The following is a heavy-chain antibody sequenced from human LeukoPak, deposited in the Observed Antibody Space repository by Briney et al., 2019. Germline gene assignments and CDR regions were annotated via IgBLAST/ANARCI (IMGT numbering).Heavy chain of an antibody. J-gene: IGHJ3*02. D-gene: IGHD2-15*01. V-gene: IGHV1-2*02. CDR2: INPNNGGT. Sequence: ASVKVSCKASGYTFTGYYMHWVRQAPGQGLEWMGWINPNNGGTNYAQKFQGRVTMTSDTSISTAYMELSSLRSDDTAVYYCARVAGGYCSGGSCYSFASAFDIWGQGTMVTVSS. CDR1: GYTFTGYY. CDR3: ARVAGGYCSGGSCYSFASAFDI.